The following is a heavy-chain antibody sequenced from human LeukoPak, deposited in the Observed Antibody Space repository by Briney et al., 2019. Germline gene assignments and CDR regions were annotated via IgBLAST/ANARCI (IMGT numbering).Heavy chain of an antibody. J-gene: IGHJ4*02. Sequence: GGSLRLSCAASGFTFNSYYMSWVRQAPGKGLEWVANIKQDGSEKYYVDSVKGRFTISRDNAKNSVYLQMNSLRAEDTALYYCARGSGSSWYFYFDYWGQGTLVTVSS. CDR2: IKQDGSEK. V-gene: IGHV3-7*03. CDR1: GFTFNSYY. D-gene: IGHD6-13*01. CDR3: ARGSGSSWYFYFDY.